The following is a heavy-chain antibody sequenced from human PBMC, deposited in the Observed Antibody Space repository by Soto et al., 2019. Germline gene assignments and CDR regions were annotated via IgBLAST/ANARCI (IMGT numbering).Heavy chain of an antibody. J-gene: IGHJ4*02. CDR1: GYTFTNYD. D-gene: IGHD2-21*02. Sequence: QVQLVQSGAEVKKPGASVKVSCKASGYTFTNYDINWVRQATGQGLEWMGWMNPTSGNTGYVQKFEGRGTMTRNTSISTAYMELSSLRSDDTAVYYCARTRLCGGDCYSAYYFDYWGQGALVTVSS. CDR2: MNPTSGNT. V-gene: IGHV1-8*01. CDR3: ARTRLCGGDCYSAYYFDY.